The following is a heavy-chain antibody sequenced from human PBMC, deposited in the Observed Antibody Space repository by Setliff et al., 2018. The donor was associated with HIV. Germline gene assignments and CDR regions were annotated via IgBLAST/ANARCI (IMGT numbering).Heavy chain of an antibody. CDR1: GYSFSGYY. Sequence: ASVKVSCKASGYSFSGYYIHWVRQAPGQGLEWMGMINPGGGSTTYTQKLQGRVTMTRDTSTSTVYMDLSSLRSEDTAVYYCARITVDTAMVYDYWGQGTLVTVSS. CDR2: INPGGGST. CDR3: ARITVDTAMVYDY. D-gene: IGHD5-18*01. V-gene: IGHV1-46*01. J-gene: IGHJ4*02.